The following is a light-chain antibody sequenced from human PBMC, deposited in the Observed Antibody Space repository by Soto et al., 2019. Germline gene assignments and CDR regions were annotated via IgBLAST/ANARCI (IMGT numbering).Light chain of an antibody. Sequence: EIVLTQSPANLALSPGERATLSCRASQSVSIYLAWYQQKSGQAPRLLIYDASNRATGIPARFSGSGSGTDFTLTISRLEPEDFAVYYCQQYGSSRWTFGQGTKVDIK. CDR1: QSVSIY. CDR3: QQYGSSRWT. V-gene: IGKV3-20*01. J-gene: IGKJ1*01. CDR2: DAS.